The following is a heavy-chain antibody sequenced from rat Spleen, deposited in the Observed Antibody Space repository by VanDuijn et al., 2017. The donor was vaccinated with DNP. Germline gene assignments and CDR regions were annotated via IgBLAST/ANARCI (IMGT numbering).Heavy chain of an antibody. V-gene: IGHV5S10*01. J-gene: IGHJ4*01. CDR1: GFTFSSYW. CDR3: TTFEGRDA. Sequence: EVQLVETGGGLVQPGRSLKLSCVVSGFTFSSYWMFWIRQAPKKGLEWVATIIYDGSRTYYRNSVKGRFTISRDNAKSTLYLQMDSLRSEDTATYYCTTFEGRDAWGQGTSVTVSS. D-gene: IGHD1-11*01. CDR2: IIYDGSRT.